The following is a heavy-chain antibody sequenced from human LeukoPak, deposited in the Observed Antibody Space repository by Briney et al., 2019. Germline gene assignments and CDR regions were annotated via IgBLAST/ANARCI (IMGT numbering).Heavy chain of an antibody. V-gene: IGHV3-23*01. Sequence: GGSLRLSCAASGFTFSTYAMGWVRQAPGKGLEWVPDISGSGGSAYYADSVKGRFTISRDNSKNTLYLQMNSLRAEDTAVYYCAKDLRYSSGWYDYWGQGTLVTVSS. CDR2: ISGSGGSA. CDR3: AKDLRYSSGWYDY. D-gene: IGHD6-19*01. J-gene: IGHJ4*02. CDR1: GFTFSTYA.